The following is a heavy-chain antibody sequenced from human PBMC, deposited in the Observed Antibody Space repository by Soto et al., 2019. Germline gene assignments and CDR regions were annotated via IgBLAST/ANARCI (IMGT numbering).Heavy chain of an antibody. CDR2: INPNSGGT. J-gene: IGHJ4*02. Sequence: ASVKVSCKASGYTFTGYYMHWVRQAPGQGLEWMGWINPNSGGTNYAQKFQGWVTMTRDTSISTAYMELSRLRSDDTAVYYCARSSVYYYDSSGYYPIRGFFDYWGQG. CDR1: GYTFTGYY. V-gene: IGHV1-2*04. D-gene: IGHD3-22*01. CDR3: ARSSVYYYDSSGYYPIRGFFDY.